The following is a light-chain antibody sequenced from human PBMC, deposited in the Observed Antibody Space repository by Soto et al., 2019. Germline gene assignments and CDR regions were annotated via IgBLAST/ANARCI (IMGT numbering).Light chain of an antibody. CDR2: AAS. V-gene: IGKV1-39*01. J-gene: IGKJ1*01. Sequence: DIQMTQSPSSLSASVGDRVTITCRASQSISNYLNWYQQKPGKAPKLLIYAASTLQSGVPSRISGSGSGTDFTLTISSLQTDDFATYYCQQYQSYPLTFGQGTKVDIK. CDR1: QSISNY. CDR3: QQYQSYPLT.